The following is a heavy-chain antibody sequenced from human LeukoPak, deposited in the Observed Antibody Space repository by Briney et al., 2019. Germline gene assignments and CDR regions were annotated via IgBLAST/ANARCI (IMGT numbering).Heavy chain of an antibody. CDR3: ARSGGSELSSKTPPGESEFDP. D-gene: IGHD3-10*01. J-gene: IGHJ5*02. Sequence: ASVKVSCKASGGTFSSYAISWVRQAPGQGLEWMGRIIPILGIANYAQKFQGRVTITADKSTSTAYMELSRLRSDDTAVYYCARSGGSELSSKTPPGESEFDPWGQGTLVTVSS. CDR2: IIPILGIA. CDR1: GGTFSSYA. V-gene: IGHV1-69*04.